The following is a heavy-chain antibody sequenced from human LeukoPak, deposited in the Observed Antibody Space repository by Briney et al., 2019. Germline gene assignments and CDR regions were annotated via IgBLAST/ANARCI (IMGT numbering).Heavy chain of an antibody. J-gene: IGHJ4*02. V-gene: IGHV4-61*01. D-gene: IGHD1-1*01. CDR3: ARVGDWNDLVY. CDR2: ISYTVTT. Sequence: SETLSLTCTVSGDSISSSSYYWSWIRQPPGKGLEWIGYISYTVTTNYNPSLKSRVTISVDTSKNQFSLKLSSVTAADTAVYYCARVGDWNDLVYWGQGTLVTVSS. CDR1: GDSISSSSYY.